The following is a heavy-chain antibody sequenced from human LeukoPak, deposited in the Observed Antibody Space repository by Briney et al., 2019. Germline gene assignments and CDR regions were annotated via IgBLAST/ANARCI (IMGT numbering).Heavy chain of an antibody. V-gene: IGHV1-46*01. CDR2: INLSGGST. CDR3: ARDLDYGEKSEDY. D-gene: IGHD4/OR15-4a*01. CDR1: GFTFINYY. Sequence: ASVKVSCKASGFTFINYYMHWVRQAPGQGLEWLGIINLSGGSTHYPQKFQDRVTMTRDSSTSTVYMELSSLRSEDTAVYYCARDLDYGEKSEDYWGQGTLVTVSS. J-gene: IGHJ4*02.